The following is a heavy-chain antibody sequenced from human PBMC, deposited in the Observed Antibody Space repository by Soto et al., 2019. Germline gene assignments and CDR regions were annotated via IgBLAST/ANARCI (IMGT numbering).Heavy chain of an antibody. CDR2: IIPIFGTA. CDR1: GGTFSIYA. CDR3: ATRTPSGSYPYFDY. D-gene: IGHD1-26*01. V-gene: IGHV1-69*13. J-gene: IGHJ4*02. Sequence: SVKVSCKASGGTFSIYAISWVRQAPGQGLEWMGGIIPIFGTANYAQKFQGRVTITADESTSTAYMELSSLRSEDTAVYYCATRTPSGSYPYFDYWGQGTLVTVSS.